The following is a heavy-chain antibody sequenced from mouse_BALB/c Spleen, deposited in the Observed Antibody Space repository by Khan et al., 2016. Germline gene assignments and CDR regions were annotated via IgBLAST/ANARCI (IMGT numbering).Heavy chain of an antibody. CDR2: INPYNGDT. CDR3: ARDCGSSYYAMDD. CDR1: GYSFTGYF. V-gene: IGHV1-20*02. D-gene: IGHD1-1*01. Sequence: VQLQQSGPELVKPGASVKISCKASGYSFTGYFMNWVMQSHGKSLEWIGRINPYNGDTFYNQKFKGKATLTVDKSSSTAYMQLRSLASEDSAVYYCARDCGSSYYAMDDCGGGGSVPVSS. J-gene: IGHJ4*01.